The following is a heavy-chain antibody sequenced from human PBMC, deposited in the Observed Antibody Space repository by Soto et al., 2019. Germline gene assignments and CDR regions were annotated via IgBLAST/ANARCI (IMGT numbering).Heavy chain of an antibody. D-gene: IGHD3-10*01. CDR2: IIPIFGTA. J-gene: IGHJ6*02. CDR3: ARDRHGSGSYSAYGMDV. CDR1: GGTFSSYA. V-gene: IGHV1-69*13. Sequence: GASVKVSCKASGGTFSSYAISRVRQAPGQGLEWMGGIIPIFGTANYAQKFQGRVTITADESTSTAYMELSSLRSEDTAVYYCARDRHGSGSYSAYGMDVWGQGTTVTVSS.